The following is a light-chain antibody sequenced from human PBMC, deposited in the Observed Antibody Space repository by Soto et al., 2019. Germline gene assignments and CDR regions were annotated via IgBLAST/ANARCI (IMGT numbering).Light chain of an antibody. CDR1: SGSVSTSYY. J-gene: IGLJ3*02. V-gene: IGLV8-61*01. CDR2: NTN. Sequence: QTVVTQEPSFSVSPGRTVTLTCGLSSGSVSTSYYPNWYQQTPGQAPRTLIYNTNIRSSGVPDRFSGSILENKAALTITGAQADDDSDYYWLLYMGSGLWVFGGGTKLTVL. CDR3: LLYMGSGLWV.